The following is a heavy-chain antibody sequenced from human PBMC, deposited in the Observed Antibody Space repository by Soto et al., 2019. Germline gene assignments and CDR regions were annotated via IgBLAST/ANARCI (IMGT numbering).Heavy chain of an antibody. J-gene: IGHJ3*02. Sequence: QVQLVESGGGVVQPGRSLRLSCAASGFTFSSYGMHWVRQAPGKGLEWVAVIWYDGSNKYYADSVKGRFTISRDNSKNTLYLQMNNLRAEDTAVYYCARDEWQWLVLYAFDIWGQGTMVTVSS. CDR2: IWYDGSNK. D-gene: IGHD6-19*01. V-gene: IGHV3-33*01. CDR1: GFTFSSYG. CDR3: ARDEWQWLVLYAFDI.